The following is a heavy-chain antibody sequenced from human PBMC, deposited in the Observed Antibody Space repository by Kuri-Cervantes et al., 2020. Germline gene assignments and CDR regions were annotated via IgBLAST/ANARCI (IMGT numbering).Heavy chain of an antibody. Sequence: GSLRLSCTVSGGSISSYYWSWIRQPPGKGLEWIGYIYYSGSTNYNPSLKSRVTISVDTSKNQFSLKLSSVTAADTAVYYCARHYDNWGQGALVTVSS. CDR1: GGSISSYY. J-gene: IGHJ4*02. V-gene: IGHV4-59*08. CDR2: IYYSGST. CDR3: ARHYDN.